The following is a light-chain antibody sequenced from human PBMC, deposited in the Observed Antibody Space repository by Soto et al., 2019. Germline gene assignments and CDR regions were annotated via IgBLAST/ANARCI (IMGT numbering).Light chain of an antibody. CDR1: SSDVGGYNY. Sequence: QSALTQPASVSGSPGQSITISCTGTSSDVGGYNYVSWYQQHPGKAPKLMIYEVSNRPSGVSNRFSGSKSANTASLTISGLQAEDKADYYCNSYTSSSTWVFGGGTKLTVL. V-gene: IGLV2-14*01. CDR2: EVS. J-gene: IGLJ3*02. CDR3: NSYTSSSTWV.